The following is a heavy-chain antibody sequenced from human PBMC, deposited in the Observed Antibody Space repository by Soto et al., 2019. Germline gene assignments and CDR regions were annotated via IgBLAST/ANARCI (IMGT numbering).Heavy chain of an antibody. CDR2: IYYSGST. Sequence: PSETLSLTCTVSGGSISSSSYYWGWIRQPPGKGLEWIGYIYYSGSTYYNPSLKSRVTISVDTSKNQFSLKLSSVTAADTAVYYCARDRGYQRIFDYWGQGTLVTVSS. CDR1: GGSISSSSYY. CDR3: ARDRGYQRIFDY. J-gene: IGHJ4*02. D-gene: IGHD2-2*01. V-gene: IGHV4-30-4*08.